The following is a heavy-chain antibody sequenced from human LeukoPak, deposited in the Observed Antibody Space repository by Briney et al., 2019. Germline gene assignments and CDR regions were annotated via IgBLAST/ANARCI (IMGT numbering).Heavy chain of an antibody. CDR1: GGSFSGYY. CDR2: INHSGST. Sequence: SETLSLTCAVYGGSFSGYYWSWIRQPPGKGLEWIGEINHSGSTNYNPSFKSRVTISVDTSKNQFSLKLSSVTAADTAVYYCARLPAASRFDYWGQGTLVTVSS. J-gene: IGHJ4*02. D-gene: IGHD2-2*01. V-gene: IGHV4-34*01. CDR3: ARLPAASRFDY.